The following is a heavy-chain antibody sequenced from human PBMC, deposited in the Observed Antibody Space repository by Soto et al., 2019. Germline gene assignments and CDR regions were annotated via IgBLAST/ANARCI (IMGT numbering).Heavy chain of an antibody. Sequence: GGSLRLSCAASGFTFSSYAMSWVRQAPGKGLEWVSAISGSGGSTYYADSVKGRFTISRANSKNTLYLQMNSLRAEDTDVYYCAKDRLRAWSGYYRQKGAHNWFDPWGQGTLVTVSS. J-gene: IGHJ5*02. CDR1: GFTFSSYA. CDR2: ISGSGGST. D-gene: IGHD3-3*01. V-gene: IGHV3-23*01. CDR3: AKDRLRAWSGYYRQKGAHNWFDP.